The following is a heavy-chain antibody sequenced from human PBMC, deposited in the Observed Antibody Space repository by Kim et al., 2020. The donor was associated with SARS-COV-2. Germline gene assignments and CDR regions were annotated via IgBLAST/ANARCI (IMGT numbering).Heavy chain of an antibody. D-gene: IGHD6-13*01. J-gene: IGHJ4*02. CDR3: ARVKQQLVDYFDY. Sequence: YNPSLKSRVTISVDTSKNQFSLKLSSVTAADTAVYYCARVKQQLVDYFDYWGQGTLVTVSS. V-gene: IGHV4-34*01.